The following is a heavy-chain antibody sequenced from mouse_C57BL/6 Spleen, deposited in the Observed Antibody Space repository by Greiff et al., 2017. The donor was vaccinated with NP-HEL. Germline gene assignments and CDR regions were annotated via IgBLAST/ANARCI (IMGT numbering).Heavy chain of an antibody. CDR1: GFTFSSYA. CDR2: ISSGGDYI. CDR3: TRAHDGYYEGNFDY. V-gene: IGHV5-9-1*02. Sequence: EVQLVESGEGLVKPGGSLKLSCAASGFTFSSYAMSWVRQTPEKRLEWVAYISSGGDYIYYADTVKGRFTISRDNARNTLYLQMSSLKSEDTAMYYCTRAHDGYYEGNFDYWGQGTTLTVSS. D-gene: IGHD2-3*01. J-gene: IGHJ2*01.